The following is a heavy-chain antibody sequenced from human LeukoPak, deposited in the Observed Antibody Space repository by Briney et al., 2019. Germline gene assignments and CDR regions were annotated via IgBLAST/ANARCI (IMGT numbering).Heavy chain of an antibody. D-gene: IGHD3-22*01. J-gene: IGHJ4*02. CDR2: IDWDDDK. CDR3: AQDYYDSSGYSFGN. CDR1: GFSLSTSGMR. V-gene: IGHV2-70*04. Sequence: SGPTLVNPTQTLTLTCTFSGFSLSTSGMRVSWIRQPPGKALEWLARIDWDDDKFYSTSLKTRLTISKDTSKNQVVLTMTNMDPVDTATYYCAQDYYDSSGYSFGNWGQGTLVTVSS.